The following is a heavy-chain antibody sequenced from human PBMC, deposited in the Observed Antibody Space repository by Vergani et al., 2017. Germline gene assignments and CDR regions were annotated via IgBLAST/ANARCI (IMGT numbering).Heavy chain of an antibody. CDR1: GGSISSYY. J-gene: IGHJ2*01. CDR3: ARDGPGDPPDCSGGSCFNWYFDL. D-gene: IGHD2-15*01. V-gene: IGHV4-59*01. Sequence: QVQLQESGPGLVKPSETLSLTCTVSGGSISSYYWSWIRQPPGKGLEWIGYIYYSGSTNYNPSLKSRVTISVDTSKNQFSLKLSSVTAADTDVYYCARDGPGDPPDCSGGSCFNWYFDLWGRGTLVTVSS. CDR2: IYYSGST.